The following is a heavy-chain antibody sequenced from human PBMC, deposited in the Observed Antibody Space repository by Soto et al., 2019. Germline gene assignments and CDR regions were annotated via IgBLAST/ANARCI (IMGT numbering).Heavy chain of an antibody. D-gene: IGHD4-17*01. CDR3: ARAVYGDYESYYGMDV. V-gene: IGHV3-33*01. Sequence: QVHLAESGGGVVQPGSSLRLSCAASGFTFGSYGMHWVRRAPGKGLEWVAVLWYDGSNKYYADSVKGRFTISRDNSKNTLFLQMNSLRGEDTAVYYCARAVYGDYESYYGMDVWGQGTTVTVSS. CDR2: LWYDGSNK. J-gene: IGHJ6*02. CDR1: GFTFGSYG.